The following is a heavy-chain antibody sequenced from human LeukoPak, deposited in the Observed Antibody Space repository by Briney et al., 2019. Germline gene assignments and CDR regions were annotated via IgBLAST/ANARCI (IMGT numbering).Heavy chain of an antibody. CDR2: ISGGGSTI. D-gene: IGHD3-16*01. CDR1: GFTFSDYY. J-gene: IGHJ4*02. V-gene: IGHV3-11*04. CDR3: ARDNFPGGSDY. Sequence: GGSLRLSCAASGFTFSDYYMSWIRQAPGKGLEWVSYISGGGSTIYYADSVKGRFTISRDNAKDSLYLQMNSLRAEDTAVYYCARDNFPGGSDYWGQGTLVTVSS.